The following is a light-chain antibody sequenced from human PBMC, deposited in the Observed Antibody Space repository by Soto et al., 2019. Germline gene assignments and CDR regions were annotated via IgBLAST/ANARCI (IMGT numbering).Light chain of an antibody. J-gene: IGKJ5*01. CDR1: PSLLHSDGKTY. CDR3: QQRSNWIT. V-gene: IGKV2D-29*01. CDR2: EVS. Sequence: TVLTQTPLSLSVTPGQPAPISCSPSPSLLHSDGKTYLYWYLQKPGQPPQLLIYEVSNWFSGVPDRFSGSGSGTDFILTISSLEPEDFAIYYCQQRSNWITFGQGTRWRL.